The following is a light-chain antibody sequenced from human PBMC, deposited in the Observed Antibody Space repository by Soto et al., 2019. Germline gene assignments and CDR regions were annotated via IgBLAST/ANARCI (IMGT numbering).Light chain of an antibody. J-gene: IGKJ1*01. Sequence: DVVMTQSPLSLPVTLGQPASISCSSSQSLVYRYGNTPLSWFHQRPGQSPRLLIYKVSNRDSGVPDRFSGSGSGTYFPLQISRVESEDVGVYYGMQGTHWPPVTFGQGTKVEI. CDR2: KVS. CDR3: MQGTHWPPVT. V-gene: IGKV2-30*01. CDR1: QSLVYRYGNTP.